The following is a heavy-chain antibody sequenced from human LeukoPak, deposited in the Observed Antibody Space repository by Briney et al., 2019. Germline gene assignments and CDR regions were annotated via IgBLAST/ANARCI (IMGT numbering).Heavy chain of an antibody. D-gene: IGHD6-13*01. CDR3: ARSSSTWYPLFDY. Sequence: PGGSLRLSCAASGFTFSDHYMDWVRQAPGMGLEWVGRIRNKANGYTTEYAASVKGRFTISRDDSQNSLYLQMNGLKTEDTAVYYCARSSSTWYPLFDYWGQGTLVTVSS. CDR1: GFTFSDHY. J-gene: IGHJ4*02. CDR2: IRNKANGYTT. V-gene: IGHV3-72*01.